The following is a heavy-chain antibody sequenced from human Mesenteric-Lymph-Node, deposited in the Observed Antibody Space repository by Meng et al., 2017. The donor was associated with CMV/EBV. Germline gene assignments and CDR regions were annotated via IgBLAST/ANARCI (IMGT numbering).Heavy chain of an antibody. V-gene: IGHV1-46*01. CDR2: INPSGGST. Sequence: ASVKVSCKASGGNFSSFAINWVRQAPGQGLEWMGIINPSGGSTSYAQKFQGRVTMTRDTSTSTVYMELSSLRSEDTAVYYCARDRLQGADYWGQGTLVTVSS. CDR3: ARDRLQGADY. D-gene: IGHD5-24*01. CDR1: GGNFSSFA. J-gene: IGHJ4*02.